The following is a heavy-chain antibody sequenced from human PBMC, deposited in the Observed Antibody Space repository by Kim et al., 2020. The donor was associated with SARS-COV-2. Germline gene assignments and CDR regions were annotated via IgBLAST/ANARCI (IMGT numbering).Heavy chain of an antibody. CDR3: ARDTRRITMIVVVHPLGY. CDR2: ISAYNGNT. J-gene: IGHJ4*02. CDR1: GYTFTSYG. D-gene: IGHD3-22*01. V-gene: IGHV1-18*01. Sequence: ASVKVSCKASGYTFTSYGISWVRQAPGQGLEWMGWISAYNGNTNYAQKLQGRVTMTTDTSTSTAYMELRSLRSDDTAVYYCARDTRRITMIVVVHPLGYWGQGTLVTVSS.